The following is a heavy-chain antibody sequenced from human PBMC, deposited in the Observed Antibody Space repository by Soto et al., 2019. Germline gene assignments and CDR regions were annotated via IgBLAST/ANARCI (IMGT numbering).Heavy chain of an antibody. J-gene: IGHJ4*02. CDR1: GFTFSSYG. CDR2: ISYDGSNK. D-gene: IGHD3-10*01. V-gene: IGHV3-30*03. CDR3: APWFGAFDY. Sequence: QVQLVESGGGVVQPGRSLRLSCAASGFTFSSYGMHWVRQAPGKGLEWVAVISYDGSNKYYADSVKGRLTISRDNSKNTLYLQMNSLSAEDTAVYYCAPWFGAFDYWGQGTLVTVSS.